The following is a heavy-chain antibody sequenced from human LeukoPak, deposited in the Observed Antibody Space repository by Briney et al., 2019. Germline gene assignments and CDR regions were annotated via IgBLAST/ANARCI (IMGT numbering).Heavy chain of an antibody. CDR3: GTEVSGSFPT. J-gene: IGHJ4*02. D-gene: IGHD1-26*01. V-gene: IGHV3-23*01. Sequence: GGSLRLSCAASGFTFSSYAMSWIRQAPGKGLEWVSAISGSGGSIYYADSVKGRFTISRDNSKNTLYLQMNSLKNEDAAVYYCGTEVSGSFPTWGQGTLVTVSS. CDR2: ISGSGGSI. CDR1: GFTFSSYA.